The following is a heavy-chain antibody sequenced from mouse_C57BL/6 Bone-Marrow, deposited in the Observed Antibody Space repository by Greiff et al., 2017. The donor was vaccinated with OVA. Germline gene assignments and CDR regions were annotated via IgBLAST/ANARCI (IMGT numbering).Heavy chain of an antibody. CDR2: IHPSDSDT. CDR1: GYTFTSYW. CDR3: ARTHDGYYVYFDY. V-gene: IGHV1-74*01. Sequence: VQLQQPGAELVKPGASVKVSCKASGYTFTSYWMHWVKQRPGQGLEWIGRIHPSDSDTNYNQKFKGKATLTVDKSSSTAYMQLSSLTSEDSAVYFCARTHDGYYVYFDYWGQGTTLTVSS. D-gene: IGHD2-3*01. J-gene: IGHJ2*01.